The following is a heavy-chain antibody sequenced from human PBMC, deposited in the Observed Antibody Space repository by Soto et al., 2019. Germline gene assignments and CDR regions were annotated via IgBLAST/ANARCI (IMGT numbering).Heavy chain of an antibody. D-gene: IGHD6-19*01. CDR3: AKAGYSSGWYANFFDY. CDR2: ISYDGSNK. V-gene: IGHV3-30*18. J-gene: IGHJ4*02. CDR1: GFTFSSYG. Sequence: QVQLVESGGGVVQPGRSLRLSCAASGFTFSSYGMHWVRQAPGKGLEWVAVISYDGSNKYYADSVKGRFTISRDNSKNTLYLQMNSLRAEDTAVYYCAKAGYSSGWYANFFDYWGQGTLVTVSS.